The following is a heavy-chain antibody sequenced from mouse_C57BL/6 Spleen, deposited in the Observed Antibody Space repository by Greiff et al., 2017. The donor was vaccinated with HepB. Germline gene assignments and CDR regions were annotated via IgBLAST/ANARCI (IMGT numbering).Heavy chain of an antibody. Sequence: EVMLVESGGGLVKPGGSLKLSCAASGFTFSDYGMHWVRQAPEKGLEWVAYISSGSSTIYYADTVKGRFTISRDNAKNTLFLQMTSLRSEDTAMYYCARDYYGSSYWYFDVWGTVTTVTVAS. CDR3: ARDYYGSSYWYFDV. CDR2: ISSGSSTI. CDR1: GFTFSDYG. V-gene: IGHV5-17*01. J-gene: IGHJ1*03. D-gene: IGHD1-1*01.